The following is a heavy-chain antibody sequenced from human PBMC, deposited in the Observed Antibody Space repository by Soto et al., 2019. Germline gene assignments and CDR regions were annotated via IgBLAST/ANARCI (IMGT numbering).Heavy chain of an antibody. CDR3: ARQIVSTETFDY. V-gene: IGHV4-59*08. CDR2: VYYTGIA. D-gene: IGHD5-12*01. J-gene: IGHJ4*02. CDR1: GGSLTSYY. Sequence: QVQLQESGPGLVKPSETLSLTCTVSGGSLTSYYWSWIRQPPGKGLEWIGFVYYTGIARYNPSLMCRVPISVDTSENPFSLKLTSVTAADTAIYYCARQIVSTETFDYWGQGTLVTVSS.